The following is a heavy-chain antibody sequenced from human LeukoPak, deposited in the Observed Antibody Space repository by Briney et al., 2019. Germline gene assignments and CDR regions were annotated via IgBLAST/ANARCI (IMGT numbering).Heavy chain of an antibody. CDR1: GYTFTGYY. J-gene: IGHJ4*02. CDR3: ARDRRYDSSGYYSHSTFDY. Sequence: ASVKVSCKASGYTFTGYYMHWVRQAPGQGLEWMGWINPNSGGTNYAQKFQGRVTMTRDTSISTAYMELSRLRSDDTAVYYCARDRRYDSSGYYSHSTFDYWGQGTLVTVSS. CDR2: INPNSGGT. V-gene: IGHV1-2*02. D-gene: IGHD3-22*01.